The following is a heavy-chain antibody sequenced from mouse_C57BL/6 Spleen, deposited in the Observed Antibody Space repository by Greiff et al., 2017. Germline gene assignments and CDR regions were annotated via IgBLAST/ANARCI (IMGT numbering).Heavy chain of an antibody. CDR3: ARHDDDEGYYYAMDY. CDR2: IDPNSGGT. J-gene: IGHJ4*01. V-gene: IGHV1-72*01. D-gene: IGHD2-4*01. CDR1: GYTFTSYW. Sequence: QVQLQQPGAELVKPGASVKLSCKASGYTFTSYWMHWVKQRPGRGLEWIGRIDPNSGGTKYNEKFKSKATLTVDKPSSTAYMQLISLTSEDSAVYSCARHDDDEGYYYAMDYWGQGTSVTVSS.